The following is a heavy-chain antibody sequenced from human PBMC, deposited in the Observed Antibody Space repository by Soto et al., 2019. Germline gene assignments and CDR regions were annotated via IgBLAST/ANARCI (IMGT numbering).Heavy chain of an antibody. Sequence: ASVKVSCKASGYTFTSYGISWVRQAPGQGLEWMGWISAYNGNTNYAQKLQGRVTMTTDTSTSTAYMELRSLRSDDTAVYYCARRNYDFWSGYYSPIWFDPWGQGTLVTVPS. CDR2: ISAYNGNT. V-gene: IGHV1-18*01. J-gene: IGHJ5*02. CDR1: GYTFTSYG. CDR3: ARRNYDFWSGYYSPIWFDP. D-gene: IGHD3-3*01.